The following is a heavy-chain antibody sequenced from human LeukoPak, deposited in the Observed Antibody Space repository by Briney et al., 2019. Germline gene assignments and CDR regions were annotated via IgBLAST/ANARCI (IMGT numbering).Heavy chain of an antibody. CDR1: GDSISSSSYY. Sequence: PSETLSLTCTVSGDSISSSSYYWGWIRQPPGKGLEWIGSIYYSRSTYYNPSLKSRVTISVDTSKNQFSLKLSSVTGADTAVYYCARNTAAGHFDYWGQGTLVTVSS. V-gene: IGHV4-39*01. CDR3: ARNTAAGHFDY. D-gene: IGHD6-13*01. CDR2: IYYSRST. J-gene: IGHJ4*02.